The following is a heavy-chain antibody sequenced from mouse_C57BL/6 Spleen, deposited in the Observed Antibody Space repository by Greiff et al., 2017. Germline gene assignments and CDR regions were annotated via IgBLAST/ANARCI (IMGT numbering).Heavy chain of an antibody. CDR2: IWSGGST. J-gene: IGHJ2*01. V-gene: IGHV2-2*01. Sequence: VKLMESGPGLVQPSQSLSITCTVSGFSLTSYGVHWVRQSPGKGLEWLGVIWSGGSTDCNAAFIYRLSISKDNSKSQVFFKMNSLQADDTAIYYCARTGFDYWGQGTTLTVSS. CDR3: ARTGFDY. CDR1: GFSLTSYG.